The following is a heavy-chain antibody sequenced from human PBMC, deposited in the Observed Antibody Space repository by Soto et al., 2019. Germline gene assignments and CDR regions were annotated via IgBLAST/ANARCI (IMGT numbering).Heavy chain of an antibody. J-gene: IGHJ6*03. Sequence: SVKVSCKASGGTFSSYTISWVRQAPGQGLEWMGRIIPILGIANYAQKFQGRVTITADKSTSTAYMELSSLRSEDTAVYYCARGNSSIWYYYYYYMDVWGKGTTVTVSS. CDR2: IIPILGIA. V-gene: IGHV1-69*02. CDR3: ARGNSSIWYYYYYYMDV. D-gene: IGHD6-13*01. CDR1: GGTFSSYT.